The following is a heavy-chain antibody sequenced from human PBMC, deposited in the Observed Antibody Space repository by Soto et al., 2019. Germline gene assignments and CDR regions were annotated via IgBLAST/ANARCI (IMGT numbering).Heavy chain of an antibody. CDR3: ARVLISPTLLEPKRVVTYYYYYYMDV. D-gene: IGHD3-3*01. Sequence: QVQLQESGPGLVKPSETLSLTCTVSGGSISSYYWSWIRQPPGKGLEWIGYIYYSGSTNYNPSLKSRVTISVDTSKNQFSLKLSSVTAADTAVYYCARVLISPTLLEPKRVVTYYYYYYMDVWGKGTTVTVSS. CDR1: GGSISSYY. V-gene: IGHV4-59*01. J-gene: IGHJ6*03. CDR2: IYYSGST.